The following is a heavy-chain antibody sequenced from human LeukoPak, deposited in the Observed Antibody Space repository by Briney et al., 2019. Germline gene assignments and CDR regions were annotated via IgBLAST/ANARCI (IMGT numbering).Heavy chain of an antibody. J-gene: IGHJ6*03. CDR2: IRYDGSKK. D-gene: IGHD2-8*02. V-gene: IGHV3-30*02. CDR1: GLTYSIYG. Sequence: PGGSLRLSWAASGLTYSIYGMHWGRQAEGKGLGWEAFIRYDGSKKNYADSVKGRFTISRDNTKNTLYLQLNSLRAEDTAVYYCAKSGPPHYYYFFYYLAVWGKGTTVPVSS. CDR3: AKSGPPHYYYFFYYLAV.